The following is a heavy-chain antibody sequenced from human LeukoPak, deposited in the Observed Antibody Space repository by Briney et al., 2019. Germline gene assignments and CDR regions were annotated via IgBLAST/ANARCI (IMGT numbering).Heavy chain of an antibody. J-gene: IGHJ4*02. CDR2: IKQDGGEK. CDR1: GFAFSSYW. CDR3: ARDRWNLMADY. V-gene: IGHV3-7*01. Sequence: GGSLRLSCAASGFAFSSYWMNWARQAPGKGLEWVANIKQDGGEKYYVDSVKGRFTISRDNAKNSLYLQMNSLRAEDTAVYYCARDRWNLMADYWGQGTLVTVSS. D-gene: IGHD4-23*01.